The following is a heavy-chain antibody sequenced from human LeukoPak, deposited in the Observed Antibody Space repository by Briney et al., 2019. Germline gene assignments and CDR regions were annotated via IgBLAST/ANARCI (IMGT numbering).Heavy chain of an antibody. CDR1: GGSMSSTDHF. CDR2: FYYTGTI. D-gene: IGHD3-10*01. Sequence: SETLSLTCIVSGGSMSSTDHFWGWIRQPPGKGLEWIGSFYYTGTIFYSPSLESRGTISIDTSKNQFSLKIRSVTAADTAVYYCARQGVVPNKAGCYLDLWGRGALVTVSS. CDR3: ARQGVVPNKAGCYLDL. J-gene: IGHJ2*01. V-gene: IGHV4-39*01.